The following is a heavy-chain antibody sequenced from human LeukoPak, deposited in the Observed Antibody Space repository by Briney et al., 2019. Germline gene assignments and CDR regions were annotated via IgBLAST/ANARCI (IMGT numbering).Heavy chain of an antibody. CDR3: AKRYCSRTSCYYFDY. V-gene: IGHV1-2*02. CDR2: INANRGGA. J-gene: IGHJ4*02. CDR1: GYTFTDYY. Sequence: GASVKVSCKASGYTFTDYYMHWVRQAPGQGLEWMGWINANRGGANYAQRFQGRVTMTRDMSITAAYMELSRLKSDDTAVYYCAKRYCSRTSCYYFDYWGQGTLVTVSS. D-gene: IGHD2-2*01.